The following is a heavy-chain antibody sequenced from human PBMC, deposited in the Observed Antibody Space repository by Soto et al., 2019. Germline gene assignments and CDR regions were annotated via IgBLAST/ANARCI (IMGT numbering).Heavy chain of an antibody. Sequence: QPGGSLRLSCAASGFTFSSYSMNRVRQAPGKGLEWVSYISSSSSTIYYADSVKGRFTISRDNAKNSLYLQMNSLRDEDTAVYYCATGPYDSSGPEWFDPWGQGTLVTVSS. CDR2: ISSSSSTI. CDR3: ATGPYDSSGPEWFDP. D-gene: IGHD3-22*01. J-gene: IGHJ5*02. V-gene: IGHV3-48*02. CDR1: GFTFSSYS.